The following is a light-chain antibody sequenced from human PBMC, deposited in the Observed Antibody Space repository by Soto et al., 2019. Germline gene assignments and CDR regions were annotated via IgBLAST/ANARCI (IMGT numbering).Light chain of an antibody. CDR3: CSYAVSSTFV. V-gene: IGLV2-23*02. CDR2: EVS. Sequence: QSALTHPASVSGSPGQSITISCTGTSSDVGSYNLVSWYQQHPGTAPKLMAYEVSKRPSGVSNRFSASKSGNTASLTISGLQAVDEADYYCCSYAVSSTFVFGGGTKLTVL. CDR1: SSDVGSYNL. J-gene: IGLJ3*02.